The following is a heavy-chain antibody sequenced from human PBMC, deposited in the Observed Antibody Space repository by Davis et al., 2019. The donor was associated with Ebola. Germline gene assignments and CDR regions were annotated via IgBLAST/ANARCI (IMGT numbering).Heavy chain of an antibody. CDR1: GYSFTSYW. CDR3: AREGGYCTNGVCQGFDY. Sequence: GESLKISCKGSGYSFTSYWIGWVRQMPGKGLEWMGIIYPGDSDTRYSPSFQGQVTISADKSIRTAYLQWSSLKASDTAMYYCAREGGYCTNGVCQGFDYWGQGTLVTVSS. D-gene: IGHD2-8*01. V-gene: IGHV5-51*01. J-gene: IGHJ4*02. CDR2: IYPGDSDT.